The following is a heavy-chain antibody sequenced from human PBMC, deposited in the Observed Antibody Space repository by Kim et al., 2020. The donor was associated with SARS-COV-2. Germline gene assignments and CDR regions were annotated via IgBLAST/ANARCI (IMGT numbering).Heavy chain of an antibody. CDR3: ARTKGHCSGASREGAFDI. V-gene: IGHV3-11*03. CDR2: IGTISTYT. D-gene: IGHD2-15*01. Sequence: GGSLRLSCEASGFSFSAYYMHWIRQAPGEGLEWLSVIGTISTYTKYADSVKGRFTISRDNAKNSLYLHMDGLRAEDTALYYCARTKGHCSGASREGAFDIWGQGTRVTVLS. CDR1: GFSFSAYY. J-gene: IGHJ3*02.